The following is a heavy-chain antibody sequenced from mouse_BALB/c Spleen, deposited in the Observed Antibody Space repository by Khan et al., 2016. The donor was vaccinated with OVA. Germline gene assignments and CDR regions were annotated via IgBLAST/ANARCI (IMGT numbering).Heavy chain of an antibody. CDR2: IYPGTNST. Sequence: VQLQQSGAELVRPGASVKLSCKTSGYIFTSYWIHWVKQRSGQGLEWIARIYPGTNSTYYNEKFKGKATLTADKSSSTAYMQLSSLKSEDSAVLFCARGGPDGAWFVYWGQGTLVTVSA. CDR3: ARGGPDGAWFVY. CDR1: GYIFTSYW. V-gene: IGHV1S132*01. J-gene: IGHJ3*01.